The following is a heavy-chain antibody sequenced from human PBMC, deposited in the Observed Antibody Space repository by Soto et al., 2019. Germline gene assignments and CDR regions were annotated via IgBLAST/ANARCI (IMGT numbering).Heavy chain of an antibody. Sequence: PGGSLRLSCAASGFTFSSYSMNWVRQAPGKGLECISYISSSSISIYYADSVKGRFTISRDNSKNTLYLQIHTLRAEDTAVYYCAKVSSSWYAGFFDLWGQGTLVTVSS. J-gene: IGHJ4*02. V-gene: IGHV3-48*01. D-gene: IGHD6-13*01. CDR1: GFTFSSYS. CDR2: ISSSSISI. CDR3: AKVSSSWYAGFFDL.